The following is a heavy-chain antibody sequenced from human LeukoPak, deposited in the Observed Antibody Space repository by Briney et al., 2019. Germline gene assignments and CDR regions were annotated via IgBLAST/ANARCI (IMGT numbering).Heavy chain of an antibody. Sequence: ASVKVSCKASGYTFTSYDINWVRQATGQGLEWMGWMNPNSGNTGYAQKSQGRVTMTRNTSASTAYMELSSLTSEDTAVYYCAKGRAIRHDTDDYWGQGTLVTVSS. CDR2: MNPNSGNT. CDR1: GYTFTSYD. CDR3: AKGRAIRHDTDDY. D-gene: IGHD3-22*01. V-gene: IGHV1-8*01. J-gene: IGHJ4*02.